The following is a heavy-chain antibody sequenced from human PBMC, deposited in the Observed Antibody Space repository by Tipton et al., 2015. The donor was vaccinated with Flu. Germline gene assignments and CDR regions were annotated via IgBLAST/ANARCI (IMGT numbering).Heavy chain of an antibody. V-gene: IGHV4-39*07. CDR2: MLYGGST. J-gene: IGHJ4*02. Sequence: TLSLTCTVSGGSIRSSSYYWGWIRQPPGKGPEWIGSMLYGGSTYYNPSLESRVTISLDTSKNQFSLKLSSVTAADTAVYYCAREGALTGYSKPADYWGQGTLVTVSS. CDR1: GGSIRSSSYY. CDR3: AREGALTGYSKPADY. D-gene: IGHD3-9*01.